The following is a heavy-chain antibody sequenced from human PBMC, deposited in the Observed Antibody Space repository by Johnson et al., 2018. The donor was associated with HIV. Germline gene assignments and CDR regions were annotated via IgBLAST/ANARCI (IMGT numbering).Heavy chain of an antibody. CDR2: IWYDGSNK. Sequence: VQLVESGGGLVKPGGSLRLSCAASGFTFSDHYMDWVRQAPGKGLEWVAVIWYDGSNKYYADSVKGRFTISRDNAKNSLYLQMNSLRAEDTAVYYCARDWVQSPDYYDPVFFDIWGQGTMVTVSS. J-gene: IGHJ3*02. D-gene: IGHD3-22*01. V-gene: IGHV3-33*08. CDR3: ARDWVQSPDYYDPVFFDI. CDR1: GFTFSDHY.